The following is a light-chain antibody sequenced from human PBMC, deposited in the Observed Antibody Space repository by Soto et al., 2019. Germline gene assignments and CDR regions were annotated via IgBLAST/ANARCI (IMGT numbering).Light chain of an antibody. Sequence: EVVLTQSPGTLSLSPGERATLSCRASQSVRSDYLAWYQQKPDQAPRLLISGASSRATGIPDRFSGSGSGXDXXXXXXXLXPEDFAXXYXHQYGGSLWTFGQGTKVEIK. CDR3: HQYGGSLWT. V-gene: IGKV3-20*01. CDR1: QSVRSDY. CDR2: GAS. J-gene: IGKJ1*01.